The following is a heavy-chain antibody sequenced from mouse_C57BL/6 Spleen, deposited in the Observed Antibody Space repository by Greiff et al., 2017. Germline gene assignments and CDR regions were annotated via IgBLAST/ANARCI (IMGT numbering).Heavy chain of an antibody. CDR2: IDPSDSET. V-gene: IGHV1-52*01. CDR1: GYTFTSYW. Sequence: QVQLQQPGAELVRPGSSVKLSCKASGYTFTSYWMHWVKQRPIQGLEWIGNIDPSDSETHYNQKFKDKATLTVDKSSSTAYMQLSSLTSEDSAVYYCARYGNYADYFDYWGQGATLTVSS. D-gene: IGHD2-10*02. CDR3: ARYGNYADYFDY. J-gene: IGHJ2*01.